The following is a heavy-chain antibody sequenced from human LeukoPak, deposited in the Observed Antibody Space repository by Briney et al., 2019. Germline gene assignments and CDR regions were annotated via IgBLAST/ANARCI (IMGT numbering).Heavy chain of an antibody. V-gene: IGHV3-30*18. CDR2: ISYDGSNK. D-gene: IGHD3-22*01. J-gene: IGHJ4*02. CDR3: AKDGDYYDSSGYYYHFDY. CDR1: GSTFSSYG. Sequence: PGGSLRLSCAASGSTFSSYGMHWVRQAPGKGLEWVAVISYDGSNKYYADSVKGRFTISRDNSKNTLYLQMNSLRAEDTAVYYCAKDGDYYDSSGYYYHFDYWGQGTLVTVSS.